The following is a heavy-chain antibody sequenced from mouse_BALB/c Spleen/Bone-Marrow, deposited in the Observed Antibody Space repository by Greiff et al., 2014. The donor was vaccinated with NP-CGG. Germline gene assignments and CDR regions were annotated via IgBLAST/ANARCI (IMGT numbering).Heavy chain of an antibody. V-gene: IGHV1-9*01. Sequence: QVQLKESGADLMKPGASVKISCKATGYRFNSYWIEWVKQRPGHGLEWIGEILPGSGSTNFNEKFKGKATFTAYTSSSTAYMQISSLTSEDSAVYYCARLGIRSFDYWGQGTTLTVSS. J-gene: IGHJ2*01. CDR3: ARLGIRSFDY. D-gene: IGHD3-1*01. CDR1: GYRFNSYW. CDR2: ILPGSGST.